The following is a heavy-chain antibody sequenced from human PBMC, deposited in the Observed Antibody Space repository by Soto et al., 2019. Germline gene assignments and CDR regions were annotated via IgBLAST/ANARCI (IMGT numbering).Heavy chain of an antibody. V-gene: IGHV1-69*02. D-gene: IGHD3-10*01. J-gene: IGHJ4*02. CDR2: IIPMLSMS. Sequence: QVQLVQSGAEVKKPGSSVKVSCKASGDTFSSYTINWVRQAPGLGLEWMGRIIPMLSMSNAAQKFQGRVTFPADKSPSTAYMEVSLLTSEDTAMYYCARSYCSVSRAFDYWGQGVRVTVSS. CDR3: ARSYCSVSRAFDY. CDR1: GDTFSSYT.